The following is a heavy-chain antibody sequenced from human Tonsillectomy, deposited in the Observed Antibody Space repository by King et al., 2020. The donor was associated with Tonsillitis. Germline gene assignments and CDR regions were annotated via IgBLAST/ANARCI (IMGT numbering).Heavy chain of an antibody. CDR2: IIPIFGTS. J-gene: IGHJ6*02. V-gene: IGHV1-69*01. CDR3: ARGGGSPHTGLAV. D-gene: IGHD2-15*01. Sequence: VQLVQSGAEVKKPGSSVKVSCKASGGTFSSYDITWVRQAPGQGLEWMGGIIPIFGTSNYAQKLQGRVTITADESTSTAYMELSSLRSEDTAVYYCARGGGSPHTGLAVWGQGTTVIVSS. CDR1: GGTFSSYD.